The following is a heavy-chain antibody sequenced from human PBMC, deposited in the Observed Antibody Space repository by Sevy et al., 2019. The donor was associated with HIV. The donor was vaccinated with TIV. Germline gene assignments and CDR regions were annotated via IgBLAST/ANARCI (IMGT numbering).Heavy chain of an antibody. V-gene: IGHV4-59*01. CDR2: IYSTGST. D-gene: IGHD6-13*01. CDR3: ARDRVQAAGHFDY. Sequence: SETLSLTCTVSGGSISRSYWSWIRQPPGKGLEWIADIYSTGSTSYNPSLKSLVIMSIDTYKNQSSLKLTSVTAADTATYYCARDRVQAAGHFDYWGQGTLVTVSS. J-gene: IGHJ4*02. CDR1: GGSISRSY.